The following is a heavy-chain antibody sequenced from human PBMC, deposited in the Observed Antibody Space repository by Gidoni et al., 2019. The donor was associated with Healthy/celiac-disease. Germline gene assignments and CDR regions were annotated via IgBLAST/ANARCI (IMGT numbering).Heavy chain of an antibody. CDR1: GYTFTSYG. V-gene: IGHV1-18*04. CDR3: ARDLGFTIFGVPPLEYFQH. J-gene: IGHJ1*01. Sequence: QVQLVQSGAEVKKPGASVKVSCKASGYTFTSYGISWVRQAPGQGLEWMGWISAYNGNTNYAQKLQGRVTMTTDTSTSTAYMELRSLRSDDTAVYYCARDLGFTIFGVPPLEYFQHWGQGTLVTVSS. CDR2: ISAYNGNT. D-gene: IGHD3-3*01.